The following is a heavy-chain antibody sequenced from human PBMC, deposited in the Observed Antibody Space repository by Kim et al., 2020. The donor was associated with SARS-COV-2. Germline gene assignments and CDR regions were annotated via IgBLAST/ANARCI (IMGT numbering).Heavy chain of an antibody. CDR3: ARLPYYYDSSGYSQIDF. V-gene: IGHV4-39*01. D-gene: IGHD3-22*01. Sequence: SETLSLTCTVSGGSISSSSYYWGWIRQPPGKGLEWIGSIYYSGSTYYNPSLKSRVTISVDTSKNQFSLKLSSVTAADTAVYYCARLPYYYDSSGYSQIDFWGQGTLVTVSS. J-gene: IGHJ4*02. CDR1: GGSISSSSYY. CDR2: IYYSGST.